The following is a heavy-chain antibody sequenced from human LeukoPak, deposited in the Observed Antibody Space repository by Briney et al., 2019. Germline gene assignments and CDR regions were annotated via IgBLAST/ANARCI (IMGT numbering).Heavy chain of an antibody. Sequence: SETLSLTCTVSGGSISIISSSTYSWGWIRQAPGKGLEWIGSLYYGENSHYNPSLKSRATLSVDTSNNQFSLKLTSVTAADAAVYFCARQLPTAAADTRGYFDYWGQGTVVTVSP. V-gene: IGHV4-39*01. CDR2: LYYGENS. D-gene: IGHD6-25*01. J-gene: IGHJ4*02. CDR3: ARQLPTAAADTRGYFDY. CDR1: GGSISIISSSTYS.